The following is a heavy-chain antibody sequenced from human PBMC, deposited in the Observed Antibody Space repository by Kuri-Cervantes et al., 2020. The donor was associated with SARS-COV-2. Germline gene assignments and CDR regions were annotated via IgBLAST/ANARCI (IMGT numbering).Heavy chain of an antibody. CDR1: GFNFSRTD. J-gene: IGHJ4*02. V-gene: IGHV3-30*18. D-gene: IGHD2-21*01. CDR3: AKDRVGVQDF. Sequence: GGSLRLSCAASGFNFSRTDMHWVRQAPGKGLEWVAVISHDGKNKKCIASGKGRFTISRDNPQNTLYLHMKSLRSEDTAIYYCAKDRVGVQDFWGQGTLVTVSS. CDR2: ISHDGKNK.